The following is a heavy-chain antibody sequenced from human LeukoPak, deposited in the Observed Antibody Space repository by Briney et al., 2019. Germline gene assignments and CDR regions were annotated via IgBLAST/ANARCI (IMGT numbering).Heavy chain of an antibody. CDR2: IYYTGIT. CDR1: GDSISSYY. CDR3: AFYGGDSGGIDF. V-gene: IGHV4-59*08. D-gene: IGHD4-23*01. Sequence: PSETLSLTCTVSGDSISSYYWTWIRQPPGKRLECIGYIYYTGITKYNPSLKSRVTISVDTSKNQFSLKLSSVTAADTAVYYCAFYGGDSGGIDFWGPGTLVTVSS. J-gene: IGHJ4*02.